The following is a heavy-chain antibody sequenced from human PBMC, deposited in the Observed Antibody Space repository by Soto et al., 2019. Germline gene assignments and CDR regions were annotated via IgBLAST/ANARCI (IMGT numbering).Heavy chain of an antibody. D-gene: IGHD4-17*01. CDR3: ARELRIYGESGDFDY. J-gene: IGHJ4*02. V-gene: IGHV1-18*01. Sequence: ASVKVSCKASGYTFTSYGISWVRQAPGQGLEWMGWISAYNGNTNYAQKLQGRVTMTTDTSTSTAYMELRSLRSDDTAVYYCARELRIYGESGDFDYWGQGTLVTVSS. CDR1: GYTFTSYG. CDR2: ISAYNGNT.